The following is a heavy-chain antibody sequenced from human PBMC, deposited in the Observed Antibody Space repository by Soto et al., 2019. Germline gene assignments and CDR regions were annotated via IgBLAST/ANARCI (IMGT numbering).Heavy chain of an antibody. CDR1: GGTFSSYA. D-gene: IGHD2-8*01. CDR2: IIPIFGTA. J-gene: IGHJ4*02. CDR3: ARAGYCTNGVCSSFDY. Sequence: SVKVSCKASGGTFSSYAISWVRQAPGQGLEWMGGIIPIFGTANYAQKFQGRVTITADEPMSTAYMELSSLRSEDTAVYYCARAGYCTNGVCSSFDYWGQGTLVTVSS. V-gene: IGHV1-69*13.